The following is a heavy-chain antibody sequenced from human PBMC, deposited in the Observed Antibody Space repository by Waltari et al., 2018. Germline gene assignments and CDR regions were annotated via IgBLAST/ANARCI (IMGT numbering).Heavy chain of an antibody. Sequence: QVQLVQSGAEVKKPGASVKVSCAASGYSFTSYYLHWVRQAPGQGLEWMGIINPSGGSTTYAQKFQGRVTMTRDTSTSTVHMELSSLRSEDTAVYYCARDGFSGSYAYYFDYWGQGTLVTVSS. J-gene: IGHJ4*02. V-gene: IGHV1-46*01. CDR2: INPSGGST. CDR3: ARDGFSGSYAYYFDY. D-gene: IGHD3-10*01. CDR1: GYSFTSYY.